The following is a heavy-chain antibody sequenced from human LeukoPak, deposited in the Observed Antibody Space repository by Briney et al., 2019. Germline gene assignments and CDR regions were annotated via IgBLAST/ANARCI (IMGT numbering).Heavy chain of an antibody. J-gene: IGHJ4*02. Sequence: QPGGSLRLSCGVSGFTFSVYGMSWVRQAPGKGLEWVANIKQDGSDKYYVDSVKGRFTISRDNSKNSLFLQMNSLRAEDTAVYYCARVEYCNGGSCYLVDYWGRGTLVTVSS. D-gene: IGHD2-15*01. CDR1: GFTFSVYG. CDR2: IKQDGSDK. CDR3: ARVEYCNGGSCYLVDY. V-gene: IGHV3-7*01.